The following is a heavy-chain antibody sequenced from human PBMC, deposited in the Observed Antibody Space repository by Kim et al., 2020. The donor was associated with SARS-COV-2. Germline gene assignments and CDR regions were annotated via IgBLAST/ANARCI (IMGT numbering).Heavy chain of an antibody. D-gene: IGHD6-13*01. Sequence: SETLSLTCTVSGGSISSSSYYWGWIRQPPGKGLEWIGSIYYSGSTYYNPCLKSRVTISVDPSKNQFSLKLSSVTAADTAVYYCARHTPVYSLYYYYYGMDVWGQGTTVTVSS. CDR2: IYYSGST. J-gene: IGHJ6*02. CDR1: GGSISSSSYY. V-gene: IGHV4-39*01. CDR3: ARHTPVYSLYYYYYGMDV.